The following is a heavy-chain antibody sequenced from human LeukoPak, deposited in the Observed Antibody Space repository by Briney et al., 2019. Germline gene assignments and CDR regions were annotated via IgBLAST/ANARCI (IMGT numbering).Heavy chain of an antibody. CDR3: AKEWGDYFDY. D-gene: IGHD1-26*01. J-gene: IGHJ4*02. V-gene: IGHV3-30*18. CDR2: ISYDGSNK. Sequence: PGGSLRFSCAASGFTFSSYGMHWVRQAPGKGLEWVAVISYDGSNKYYADSVKGRFTISRDNSKNTLYLQMNSLRAEDTAVYYCAKEWGDYFDYWGQGTLVTVSS. CDR1: GFTFSSYG.